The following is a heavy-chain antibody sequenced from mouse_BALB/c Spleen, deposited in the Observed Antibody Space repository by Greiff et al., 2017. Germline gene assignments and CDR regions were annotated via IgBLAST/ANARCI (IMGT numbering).Heavy chain of an antibody. J-gene: IGHJ4*01. D-gene: IGHD1-1*02. CDR2: IYPGDGDT. V-gene: IGHV1-87*01. CDR1: GYTFTSYW. Sequence: VQLQQSGAELARPGASVKLSCKASGYTFTSYWVQWVKQRPGQGLEWIGAIYPGDGDTRYTQKFKGKATLTADKSSSTAYMQLSSLASEDSAVYYCARSGGFYAMDYWGQGTSVTVSS. CDR3: ARSGGFYAMDY.